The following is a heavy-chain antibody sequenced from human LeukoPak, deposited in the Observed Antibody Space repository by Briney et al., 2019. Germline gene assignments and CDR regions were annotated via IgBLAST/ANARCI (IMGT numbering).Heavy chain of an antibody. Sequence: SETLSLTCAVYGGSSSGYYWSWIRQPPGKGLEWIGEINHSGSTNYNPSLKSRVTISVDTSKNQFSLKLSSVTAADTAVYYCARGPSGAEFDYWGQGTLVTVSS. J-gene: IGHJ4*02. CDR2: INHSGST. D-gene: IGHD6-19*01. CDR3: ARGPSGAEFDY. CDR1: GGSSSGYY. V-gene: IGHV4-34*01.